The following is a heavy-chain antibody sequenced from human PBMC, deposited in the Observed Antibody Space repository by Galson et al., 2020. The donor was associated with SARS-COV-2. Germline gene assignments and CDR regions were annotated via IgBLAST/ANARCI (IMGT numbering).Heavy chain of an antibody. CDR1: GFTFSSYE. V-gene: IGHV3-48*03. CDR2: ISSSGHNI. Sequence: GESLKISCEVSGFTFSSYEMNWVRQAPGKGLEWVAYISSSGHNIYYADSVRGRFTISRDNAKNSLHLQMNSLTAEDTAVYYCARDSAVSVQYNWFDPWGQGTLVTVSS. J-gene: IGHJ5*02. CDR3: ARDSAVSVQYNWFDP. D-gene: IGHD1-26*01.